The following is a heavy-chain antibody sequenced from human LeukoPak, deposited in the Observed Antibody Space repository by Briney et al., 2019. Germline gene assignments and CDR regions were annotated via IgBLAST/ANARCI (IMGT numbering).Heavy chain of an antibody. V-gene: IGHV4-59*01. CDR2: IYYSGST. D-gene: IGHD4-17*01. Sequence: SETLSLTCNVSGGSISSYYWSWIRQPPGKGLEWIGYIYYSGSTTYNPSLKSRVTISVDTSKNQFSLKLRSVTAADTAVYYCARLTGGYGDYEFDWFDPWGQGTLVTVS. J-gene: IGHJ5*02. CDR3: ARLTGGYGDYEFDWFDP. CDR1: GGSISSYY.